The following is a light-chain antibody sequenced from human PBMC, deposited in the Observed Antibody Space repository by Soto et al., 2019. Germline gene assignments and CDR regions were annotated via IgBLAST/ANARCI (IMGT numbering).Light chain of an antibody. V-gene: IGLV1-44*01. Sequence: QLVLTQPPSASGTPGQRVTISCSGGRFNIGSNTVDWYQQLPGTAPKLLIYSNDRRPSGVPDRFSGSKSGTSASLAISGLQSEDEADYYCAAWDDTLSGQLFGTGTKVTVL. J-gene: IGLJ1*01. CDR3: AAWDDTLSGQL. CDR1: RFNIGSNT. CDR2: SND.